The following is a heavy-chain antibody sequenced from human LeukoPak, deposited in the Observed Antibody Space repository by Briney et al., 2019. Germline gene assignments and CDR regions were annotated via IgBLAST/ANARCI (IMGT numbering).Heavy chain of an antibody. J-gene: IGHJ3*02. CDR1: GGSISSSSYY. D-gene: IGHD7-27*01. CDR2: IYYSGST. Sequence: SETLSLTCTVSGGSISSSSYYWGWIRQPPGKGLEWIGYIYYSGSTYYDPSLKSRVTISVDTSKNQFSLKLSSVTAADTAVYYCARPTLGWDAFDIWGQGTMVTVSS. V-gene: IGHV4-30-4*08. CDR3: ARPTLGWDAFDI.